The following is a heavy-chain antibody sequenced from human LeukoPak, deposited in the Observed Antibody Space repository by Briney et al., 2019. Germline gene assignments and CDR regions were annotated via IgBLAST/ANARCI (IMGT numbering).Heavy chain of an antibody. CDR2: FSGGGDS. CDR3: GKEVERHFDLKY. CDR1: GFTSGIYA. Sequence: GGSLRLSCAASGFTSGIYAMSWVRQAPRKGLEWVSAFSGGGDSFYADSVKGRFTISRDTSNKILYLQMSSLRAEDTAVYYCGKEVERHFDLKYWGQGTLVTVSS. J-gene: IGHJ4*02. V-gene: IGHV3-23*01.